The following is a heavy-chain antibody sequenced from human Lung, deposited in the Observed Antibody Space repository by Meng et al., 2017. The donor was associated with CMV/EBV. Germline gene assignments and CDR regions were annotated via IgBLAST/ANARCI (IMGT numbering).Heavy chain of an antibody. D-gene: IGHD3-3*01. CDR3: VRAYNDHWHTFDY. V-gene: IGHV3-30*04. Sequence: GESXKISCAAPGFSFNHYAMHWVRQGPGKGLEWVAIVSYDGSNKYYADSVKGRFTISRDNSKNTIYLQMNSLRAEDTATFYCVRAYNDHWHTFDYWGQGTLVTVSS. CDR1: GFSFNHYA. CDR2: VSYDGSNK. J-gene: IGHJ4*02.